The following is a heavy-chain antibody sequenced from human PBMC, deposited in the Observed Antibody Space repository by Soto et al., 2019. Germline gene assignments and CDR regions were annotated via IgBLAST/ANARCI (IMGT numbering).Heavy chain of an antibody. D-gene: IGHD3-10*01. CDR1: GGSISSYY. Sequence: SETLSLTCTVSGGSISSYYWSWIRQPPGKGLEWIGYIYYSGSTNYNPSLKSRVTISVDTSKNQFSMKLSSVTAADTAVYYCDRRPGDYWGQGTLVTVSS. J-gene: IGHJ4*02. V-gene: IGHV4-59*08. CDR2: IYYSGST. CDR3: DRRPGDY.